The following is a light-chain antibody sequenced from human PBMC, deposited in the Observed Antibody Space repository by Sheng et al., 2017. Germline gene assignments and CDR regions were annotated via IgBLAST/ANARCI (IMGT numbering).Light chain of an antibody. CDR3: QQSYSTPP. CDR1: QSISSY. J-gene: IGKJ1*01. Sequence: DIQMTQSPSSLSASVGDRVTITCRASQSISSYLNWYQQKPGKAPKLLIYAASSLQSGVPSRFSGSGSGTDFTLTISSLQPEDFATYYCQQSYSTPPFG. CDR2: AAS. V-gene: IGKV1-39*01.